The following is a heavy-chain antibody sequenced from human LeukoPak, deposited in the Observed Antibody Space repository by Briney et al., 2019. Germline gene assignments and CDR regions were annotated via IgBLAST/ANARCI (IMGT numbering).Heavy chain of an antibody. CDR2: ISSDSSTT. J-gene: IGHJ4*02. Sequence: GGSLRLSCAASGFIFPSYSMEWVRQAPGKGLEWVSYISSDSSTTHYAVSVKGRFTISRDNTKNSLYLQMNSLRAEDTAVYYCARDRSGYSGYECQAYWGQGTLVTVSS. CDR3: ARDRSGYSGYECQAY. CDR1: GFIFPSYS. V-gene: IGHV3-48*04. D-gene: IGHD5-12*01.